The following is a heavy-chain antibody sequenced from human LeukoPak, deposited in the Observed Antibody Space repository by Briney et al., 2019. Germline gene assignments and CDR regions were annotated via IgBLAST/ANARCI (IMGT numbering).Heavy chain of an antibody. J-gene: IGHJ4*02. CDR2: ISISGDDT. V-gene: IGHV3-23*01. D-gene: IGHD1-26*01. Sequence: QPGGSLRLSCAASGFTFSSHAMSWVRQAPGKGLEWVSSISISGDDTLYADSVKGRFTISRDNSKNTLYLQMNSLRAEDTAVYYCAKLRSYSTKSSWGQGTLVTVSS. CDR1: GFTFSSHA. CDR3: AKLRSYSTKSS.